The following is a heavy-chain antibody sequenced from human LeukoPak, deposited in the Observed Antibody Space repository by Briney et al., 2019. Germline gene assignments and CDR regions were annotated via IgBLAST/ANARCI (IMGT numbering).Heavy chain of an antibody. CDR1: GFTSSSYW. V-gene: IGHV3-74*01. CDR3: SSGNSHAFDI. Sequence: GGSLRLSCAASGFTSSSYWMHWVRQAPGKGLVWVSRINSDGSSTSYADSVKGRFTISRDNAKNTLYLQMNNLRAEDTAVYYCSSGNSHAFDIRGQGTMVTVSS. D-gene: IGHD4-23*01. CDR2: INSDGSST. J-gene: IGHJ3*02.